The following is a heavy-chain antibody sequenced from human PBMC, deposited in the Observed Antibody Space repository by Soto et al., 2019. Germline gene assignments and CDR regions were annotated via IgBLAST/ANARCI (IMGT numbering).Heavy chain of an antibody. CDR3: AKDQARNYDFWSGYTDYGMDV. V-gene: IGHV3-23*01. D-gene: IGHD3-3*01. CDR2: ISGSGGST. CDR1: GFTFSSYA. J-gene: IGHJ6*02. Sequence: PGGSLRLSCAASGFTFSSYAMSWVRQAPGKGLEWVSAISGSGGSTYYADSVKGRFTISRDNSKNTLYLQMNSLRAEDTAVYYCAKDQARNYDFWSGYTDYGMDVWGQGTTVTVSS.